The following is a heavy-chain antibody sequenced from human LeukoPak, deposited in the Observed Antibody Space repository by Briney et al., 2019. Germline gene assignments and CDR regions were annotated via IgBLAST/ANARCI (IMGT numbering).Heavy chain of an antibody. Sequence: PGGSLRLSCAASGFXFSSYEMNWVRQAPGKGLEWVSYISSSGSTIYYADSVKGRFTISRDNAKNSLYLQMNSLRAEDTAVYYCARTLSPADDYWGQGTLVTVSS. CDR1: GFXFSSYE. D-gene: IGHD2-2*01. CDR3: ARTLSPADDY. J-gene: IGHJ4*02. CDR2: ISSSGSTI. V-gene: IGHV3-48*03.